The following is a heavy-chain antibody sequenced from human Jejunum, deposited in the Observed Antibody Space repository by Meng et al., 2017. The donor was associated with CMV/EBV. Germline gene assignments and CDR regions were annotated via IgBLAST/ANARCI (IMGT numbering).Heavy chain of an antibody. J-gene: IGHJ4*02. CDR3: VRVVATEDY. CDR2: IKKDGTEM. V-gene: IGHV3-7*01. CDR1: GFTISTYW. D-gene: IGHD5-12*01. Sequence: SCAVSGFTISTYWMGWVRQAPGKEPEWVANIKKDGTEMYYADSVKGRFTISRDNAKNSLYLQMNSLGVDDTAVYYCVRVVATEDYWGQGTRVTVSS.